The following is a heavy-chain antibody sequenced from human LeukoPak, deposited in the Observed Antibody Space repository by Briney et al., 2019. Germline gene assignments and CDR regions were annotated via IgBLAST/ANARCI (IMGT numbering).Heavy chain of an antibody. CDR3: ASGYCSGGSCYPDETLNWFDP. Sequence: ASVKVSCKASGYTFTSYYMHWVRQAPGQGLEWMGIINPSGGGTSYAQKFQGRVTMTRDTSTSTVYMELSSLRSEDTAVYYCASGYCSGGSCYPDETLNWFDPWGQGTLVTVSS. J-gene: IGHJ5*02. D-gene: IGHD2-15*01. V-gene: IGHV1-46*01. CDR2: INPSGGGT. CDR1: GYTFTSYY.